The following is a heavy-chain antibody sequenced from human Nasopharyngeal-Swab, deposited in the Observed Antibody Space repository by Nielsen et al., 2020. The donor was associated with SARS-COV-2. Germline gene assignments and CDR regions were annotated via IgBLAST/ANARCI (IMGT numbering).Heavy chain of an antibody. CDR1: GGSISSYY. Sequence: SETLSLTCTVSGGSISSYYWTWIRQPAGKGLEWIGRIYTSGSTNYNPSLKSRVTMSVDTSKNQFSLKLSSLTAADTALYYCARVSDSSWNRPFNYWGQGTLVTVSS. CDR3: ARVSDSSWNRPFNY. J-gene: IGHJ4*02. D-gene: IGHD6-13*01. V-gene: IGHV4-4*07. CDR2: IYTSGST.